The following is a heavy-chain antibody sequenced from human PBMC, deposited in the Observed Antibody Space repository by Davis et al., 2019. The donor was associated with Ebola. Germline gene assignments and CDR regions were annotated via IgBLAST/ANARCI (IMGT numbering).Heavy chain of an antibody. CDR3: TTPGGQDSGYDVFDI. CDR2: INPNDGRT. J-gene: IGHJ3*02. D-gene: IGHD5-12*01. V-gene: IGHV1-46*03. Sequence: AASVKVSCKASGGTFSSYTISWVRQAPGQGLEWMGMINPNDGRTIYAQKFQARVTVTRDTSTTTVYMDLSSLRSEDTALYYCTTPGGQDSGYDVFDIWGQGTMVTVSS. CDR1: GGTFSSYT.